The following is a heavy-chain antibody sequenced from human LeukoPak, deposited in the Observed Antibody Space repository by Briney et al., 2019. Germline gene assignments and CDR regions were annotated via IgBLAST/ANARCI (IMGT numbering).Heavy chain of an antibody. Sequence: GGSLRLSCAASGFTFSSYSMNWVRQAPGKGLEWVSCISGSSSYIYYEDSVKGRFTVSRDNAKNSLYLQMNSLRAEDTAVYYCAKGVSGYDINWFDPWGQGTLVTVSS. CDR1: GFTFSSYS. J-gene: IGHJ5*02. CDR3: AKGVSGYDINWFDP. D-gene: IGHD5-12*01. V-gene: IGHV3-21*01. CDR2: ISGSSSYI.